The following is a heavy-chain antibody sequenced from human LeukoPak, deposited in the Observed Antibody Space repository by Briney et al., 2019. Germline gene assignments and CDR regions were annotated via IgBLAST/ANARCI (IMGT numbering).Heavy chain of an antibody. CDR3: ARDVHGDYGSGWFDP. V-gene: IGHV1-69*05. D-gene: IGHD4-17*01. Sequence: SVKVSCKTSGGTFNNSAVSWVRQAPGQGLEWLGGIMPLFGTAGYAQKFQGRVTITKDESARTVYLELTSLTSDDTAVYYCARDVHGDYGSGWFDPWGRGTLVSVSS. CDR1: GGTFNNSA. CDR2: IMPLFGTA. J-gene: IGHJ5*02.